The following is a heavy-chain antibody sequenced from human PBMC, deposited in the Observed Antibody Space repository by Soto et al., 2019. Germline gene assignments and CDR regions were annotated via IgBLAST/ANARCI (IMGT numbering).Heavy chain of an antibody. V-gene: IGHV4-34*01. D-gene: IGHD3-10*01. CDR3: ARTGRGDY. Sequence: KPSETLSLTCAVYGGPFSGYYWSWIRQPPGKGLEWIGEINHSGSTNYNPSLKSRVTISVDTSKNQFSLKLSSVTAADTAVYYCARTGRGDYWGQGTLVTVSS. CDR1: GGPFSGYY. CDR2: INHSGST. J-gene: IGHJ4*02.